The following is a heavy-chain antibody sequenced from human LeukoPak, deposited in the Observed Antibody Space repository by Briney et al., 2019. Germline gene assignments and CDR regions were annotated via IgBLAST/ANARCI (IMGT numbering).Heavy chain of an antibody. V-gene: IGHV3-7*01. CDR3: ARDVVGSLDY. J-gene: IGHJ4*02. D-gene: IGHD2-15*01. CDR1: GFSFSNYW. Sequence: GGSLRLCCAGSGFSFSNYWMAWVRQAPGKGPEWVANMKQDGSARHYADSVKGRFTISRDNAQNSVYLQMNSLRAEDTAVYYCARDVVGSLDYWGLGTLVTVSS. CDR2: MKQDGSAR.